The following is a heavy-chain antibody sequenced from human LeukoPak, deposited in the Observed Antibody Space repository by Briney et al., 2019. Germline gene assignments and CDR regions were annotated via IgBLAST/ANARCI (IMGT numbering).Heavy chain of an antibody. CDR2: ISGSGGST. V-gene: IGHV3-23*01. CDR1: GFTFSSYA. J-gene: IGHJ6*02. Sequence: GGSLRLSCAASGFTFSSYAMSWVRQAPGKGLEWVSAISGSGGSTYFADSVKGRFTISRDNSKNTLYLQMNSLRAEDTAVYYCARMDTTPVYYYYGMDVWGQGTTVTVSS. CDR3: ARMDTTPVYYYYGMDV. D-gene: IGHD5-18*01.